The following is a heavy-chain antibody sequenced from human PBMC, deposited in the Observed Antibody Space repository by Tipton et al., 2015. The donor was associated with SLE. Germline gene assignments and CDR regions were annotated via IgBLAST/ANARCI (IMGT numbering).Heavy chain of an antibody. CDR3: ARMYGDSRTNWFDP. J-gene: IGHJ5*02. CDR2: ISYSGAT. CDR1: GGSITTRSYY. V-gene: IGHV4-39*07. Sequence: TLSLTCIVSGGSITTRSYYWGWIRQPPGKGLEWIASISYSGATYYNPSLKSRVIISLDTSRNHFSLKLTSVTAADTAVYFCARMYGDSRTNWFDPWGQGTLVTVSS. D-gene: IGHD4-17*01.